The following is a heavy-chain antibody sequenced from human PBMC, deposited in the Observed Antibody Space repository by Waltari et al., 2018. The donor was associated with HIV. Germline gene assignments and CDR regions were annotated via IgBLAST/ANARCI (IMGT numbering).Heavy chain of an antibody. CDR3: ARVGVRGSAVAGNYGMDV. Sequence: QVQLQQWGAGLLKPSETLSLTCAVYGGSFSGYYWSWIRQPPGKGLEWIGEINHSGSTNYNPSLKSRVTISVDTSKNQFSLKLSSVTAADTAVYYCARVGVRGSAVAGNYGMDVWGQGTTVTVSS. V-gene: IGHV4-34*01. CDR1: GGSFSGYY. J-gene: IGHJ6*02. CDR2: INHSGST. D-gene: IGHD6-19*01.